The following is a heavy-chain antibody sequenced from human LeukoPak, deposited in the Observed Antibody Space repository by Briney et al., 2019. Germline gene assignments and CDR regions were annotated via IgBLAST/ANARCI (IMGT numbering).Heavy chain of an antibody. CDR3: ARGWDLGFDS. V-gene: IGHV3-23*01. J-gene: IGHJ4*02. CDR2: ISLSGGSI. Sequence: GGSLRLSCAASGFTFSSYAMTWVRQAPGKGLEWVSAISLSGGSIYYADSVKGRFTISRDNSKNTLYLQMNSLRAEDTALYYCARGWDLGFDSWGQGTLVTVSS. CDR1: GFTFSSYA. D-gene: IGHD1-26*01.